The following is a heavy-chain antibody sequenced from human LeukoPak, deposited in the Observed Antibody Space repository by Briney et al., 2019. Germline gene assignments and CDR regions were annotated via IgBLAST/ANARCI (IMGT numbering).Heavy chain of an antibody. Sequence: GGSLRLSCAASGFTFNNYLMHWVRQAPGKGLDWVAVIVEDGTNQYYADSVKGRFTISRDNSKNTLYLQMNSLRAEDTAVYYCAKDKDWQQLGGYFDYWGQGTLVTVSS. CDR2: IVEDGTNQ. CDR3: AKDKDWQQLGGYFDY. V-gene: IGHV3-30*04. CDR1: GFTFNNYL. D-gene: IGHD6-13*01. J-gene: IGHJ4*02.